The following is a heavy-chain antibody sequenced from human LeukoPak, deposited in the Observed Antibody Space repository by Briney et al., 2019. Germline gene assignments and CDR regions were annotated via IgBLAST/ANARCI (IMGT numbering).Heavy chain of an antibody. V-gene: IGHV4-34*01. CDR1: GGSFSGYY. CDR2: INHSGST. CDR3: ARFGGWYAFDI. Sequence: KPSETLSLTCAVYGGSFSGYYWSWIRQPPGKGLEWIGEINHSGSTNYNPSLKSRVTISVGTSKNQFSLKLSSVTAADTAVYYCARFGGWYAFDIWGQGTMVTVSS. J-gene: IGHJ3*02. D-gene: IGHD6-19*01.